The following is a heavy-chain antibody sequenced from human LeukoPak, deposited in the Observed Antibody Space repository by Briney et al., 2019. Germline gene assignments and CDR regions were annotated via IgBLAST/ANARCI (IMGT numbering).Heavy chain of an antibody. Sequence: SETLSLTCAVYGGSFSGYYWSWLRQPPGKGLEWIGEINHSGSTNYNPSLKSRVTISVDTSKNQFSLKLSSVTAADTAVYYCARAGYMYSSGWYMDYWGQGTLVTVSS. CDR1: GGSFSGYY. D-gene: IGHD6-19*01. J-gene: IGHJ4*02. CDR2: INHSGST. CDR3: ARAGYMYSSGWYMDY. V-gene: IGHV4-34*01.